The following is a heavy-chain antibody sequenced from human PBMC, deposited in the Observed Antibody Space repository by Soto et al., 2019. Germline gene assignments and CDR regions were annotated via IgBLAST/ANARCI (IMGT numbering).Heavy chain of an antibody. J-gene: IGHJ4*02. CDR2: IIPIFGTA. CDR1: VGTFSSYA. Sequence: SVKVSCKASVGTFSSYAISWVRQAPGQGLEWMGGIIPIFGTANYAQKFQGRVTITADESTSTAYMELSSLRSEDTAVYYCARGTTAYSGSYFDWGQGTLVTVSS. CDR3: ARGTTAYSGSYFD. D-gene: IGHD1-26*01. V-gene: IGHV1-69*13.